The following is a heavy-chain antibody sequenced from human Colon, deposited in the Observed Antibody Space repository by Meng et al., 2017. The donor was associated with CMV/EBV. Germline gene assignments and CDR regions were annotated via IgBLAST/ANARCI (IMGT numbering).Heavy chain of an antibody. D-gene: IGHD1-14*01. J-gene: IGHJ4*02. CDR3: ISEAAGGDY. CDR2: ISESGYDT. V-gene: IGHV3-23*01. CDR1: GFTISTYA. Sequence: GESLKISCAASGFTISTYAMTWVRQAPGKGLEWVSAISESGYDTYHADSVKGRFTISRDNDKNTLYLQMNSLTVDDTAVYYCISEAAGGDYWGQGALVTVSS.